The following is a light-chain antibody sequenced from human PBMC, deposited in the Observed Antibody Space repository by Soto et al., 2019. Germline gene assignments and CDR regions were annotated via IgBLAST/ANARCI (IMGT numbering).Light chain of an antibody. J-gene: IGKJ1*01. CDR2: WAS. CDR3: QQYYSTPPT. CDR1: QSVLYSSNNKNY. Sequence: DIVMTQSPDSLAVSLGERATIHCKSSQSVLYSSNNKNYLAWYQQKPGQPPKLLIYWASTRESGVPDRFSGSGSGTDFTLTISSLQAEDVAVYYCQQYYSTPPTFGQGTKVDI. V-gene: IGKV4-1*01.